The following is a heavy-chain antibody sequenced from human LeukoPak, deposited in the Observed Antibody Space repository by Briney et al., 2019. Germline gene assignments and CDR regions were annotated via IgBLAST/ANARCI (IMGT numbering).Heavy chain of an antibody. J-gene: IGHJ6*03. D-gene: IGHD1-1*01. Sequence: GASVKLSCKASGYTFTSYGISWVRHAPGQGLEWMGLISAYNGNTNYAQKLQGRVTMTTDTSTSTAYMELRSLRSDDTAVYYCARERRAYYYCMDVWGKGTTVTVSS. V-gene: IGHV1-18*01. CDR1: GYTFTSYG. CDR2: ISAYNGNT. CDR3: ARERRAYYYCMDV.